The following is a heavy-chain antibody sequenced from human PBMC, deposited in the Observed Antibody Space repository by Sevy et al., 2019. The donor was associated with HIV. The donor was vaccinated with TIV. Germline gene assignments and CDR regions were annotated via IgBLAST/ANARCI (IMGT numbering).Heavy chain of an antibody. D-gene: IGHD3-16*01. CDR2: VTSDGTT. CDR1: GLTLTTTG. V-gene: IGHV3-23*01. J-gene: IGHJ4*02. Sequence: GGSLRLSCAASGLTLTTTGMSWVRQAPGKGLEWVAGVTSDGTTYYADSVRDRFTASRDNSKNTLYLQLNSLRADDTAVFYCAGGDTTMTTDLDYWGQGTLVTVSS. CDR3: AGGDTTMTTDLDY.